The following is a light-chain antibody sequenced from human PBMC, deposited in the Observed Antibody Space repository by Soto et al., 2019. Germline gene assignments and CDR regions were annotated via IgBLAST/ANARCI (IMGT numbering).Light chain of an antibody. Sequence: QSVLTQPPSVSGAPGQRVTISCTGSISSIGSTYDVQWYQQLPGTAPKLLIHGNTDRPSGVPDRFSGSKSGTSASLAITGLQANDDADYYCQSYDDSLSVHYVFGTGTKLTVL. CDR3: QSYDDSLSVHYV. V-gene: IGLV1-40*01. CDR1: ISSIGSTYD. CDR2: GNT. J-gene: IGLJ1*01.